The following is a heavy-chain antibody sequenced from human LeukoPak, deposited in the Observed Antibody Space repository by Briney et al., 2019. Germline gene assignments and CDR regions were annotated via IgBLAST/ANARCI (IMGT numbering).Heavy chain of an antibody. CDR1: GDSVSSNSVA. CDR2: TYYRSKWYN. Sequence: SQTLSLTCAISGDSVSSNSVAWNWIRQSPSRGLEWLGRTYYRSKWYNEYAVSVKSRITINADTSKNQLSLQLNSVTPEDTAVYYCIRDDRRKVGNSFDYWGQGTLVTVSS. D-gene: IGHD1-14*01. CDR3: IRDDRRKVGNSFDY. V-gene: IGHV6-1*01. J-gene: IGHJ4*02.